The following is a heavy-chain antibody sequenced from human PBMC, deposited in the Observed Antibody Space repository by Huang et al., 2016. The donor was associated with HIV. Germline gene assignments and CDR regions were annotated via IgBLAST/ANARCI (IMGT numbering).Heavy chain of an antibody. CDR3: AAGYDTYYDI. D-gene: IGHD2-21*01. CDR2: VAPEHGET. J-gene: IGHJ3*02. V-gene: IGHV1-24*01. Sequence: QVQLVQSGAEVKKPGASAKVTCKVSGYTLTELSIHWVRQAPGKGVEWMGGVAPEHGETIYAQNFQGRVTMTEDTSTDTAYMELHSLGPEDTAVYYCAAGYDTYYDIWGQGTMVIASS. CDR1: GYTLTELS.